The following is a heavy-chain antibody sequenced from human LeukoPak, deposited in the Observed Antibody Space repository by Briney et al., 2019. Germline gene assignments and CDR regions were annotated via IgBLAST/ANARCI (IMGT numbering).Heavy chain of an antibody. D-gene: IGHD3-10*01. V-gene: IGHV3-30*18. J-gene: IGHJ4*02. Sequence: GGSLRLSCAASGFTFSDYYMSWIRQAPGKGLEWVAVTSYDGSHKHYADSVKGRFTISRDNSENTLYLQMNSLRTEDTAVYYCAKDIMVQGVINGFDYWGQGTLVTVSS. CDR1: GFTFSDYY. CDR2: TSYDGSHK. CDR3: AKDIMVQGVINGFDY.